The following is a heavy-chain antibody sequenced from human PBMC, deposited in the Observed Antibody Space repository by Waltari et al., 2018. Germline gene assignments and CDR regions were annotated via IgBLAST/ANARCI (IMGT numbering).Heavy chain of an antibody. CDR1: GFAFGHYG. D-gene: IGHD1-26*01. J-gene: IGHJ4*02. CDR2: ISGSGGTT. Sequence: EVRLVESGGGLVQPGGSLRLCCAASGFAFGHYGMGWVRQAPGKGLECVSSISGSGGTTYYADSVKGRFTMSKDNSKNTLFLQMNSLRVDDTADYYCAKSSGSYYEVFDYWGRGTLVTVSS. CDR3: AKSSGSYYEVFDY. V-gene: IGHV3-23*04.